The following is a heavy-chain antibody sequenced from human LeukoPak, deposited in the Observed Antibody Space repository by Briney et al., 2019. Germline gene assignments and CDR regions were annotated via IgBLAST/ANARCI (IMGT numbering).Heavy chain of an antibody. Sequence: PGGSLRLSCAASGFTFSGYSMNWVRQAPGKGLEWVSSISSSSSYIYYADSVKGRFTISRDNAKNSLYLQMNSLRAEDTAVYYCARDPPMVRGVNDPYYYYYYYMDVWGKGTTVTVSS. CDR3: ARDPPMVRGVNDPYYYYYYYMDV. V-gene: IGHV3-21*01. J-gene: IGHJ6*03. CDR1: GFTFSGYS. D-gene: IGHD3-10*01. CDR2: ISSSSSYI.